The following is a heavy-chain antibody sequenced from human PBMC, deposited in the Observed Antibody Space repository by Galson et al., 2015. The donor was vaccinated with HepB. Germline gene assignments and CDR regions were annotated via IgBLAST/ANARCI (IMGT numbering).Heavy chain of an antibody. D-gene: IGHD6-25*01. V-gene: IGHV4-59*08. Sequence: SETLSLTCTVSGDSNFIYYWTWIRQPPVKGLEWIGYIYYSGSTNYNPSLKSRVTISADTSKNQFSLKLNSVTAADTAVYYCARGWRGTYRSEGFDYWGQGTLVTVSS. J-gene: IGHJ4*02. CDR2: IYYSGST. CDR3: ARGWRGTYRSEGFDY. CDR1: GDSNFIYY.